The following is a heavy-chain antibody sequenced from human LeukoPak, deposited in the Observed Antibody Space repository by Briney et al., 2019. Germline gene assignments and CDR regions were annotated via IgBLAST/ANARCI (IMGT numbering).Heavy chain of an antibody. Sequence: GGSLRLSCAASGFTFSSYAMSWVRQAPGKGLEWVSAISGSGGSTYYADSVKGRFTISRDNSKNTLYLQMNSLRAEGTAVYYCAKDGLRGSPFRGFDYWGQGTLVTVSS. V-gene: IGHV3-23*01. CDR1: GFTFSSYA. D-gene: IGHD3-16*01. CDR2: ISGSGGST. J-gene: IGHJ4*02. CDR3: AKDGLRGSPFRGFDY.